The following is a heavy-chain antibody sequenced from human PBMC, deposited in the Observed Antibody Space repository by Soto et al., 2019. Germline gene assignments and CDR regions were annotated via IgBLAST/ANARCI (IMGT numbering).Heavy chain of an antibody. CDR3: EGESGENWSYEAY. D-gene: IGHD1-7*01. CDR2: ISTTGNT. CDR1: GDTITSFS. V-gene: IGHV4-4*07. Sequence: QVQLQESGPGLVKPSETLSLTCTVSGDTITSFSWNWIRQSAGKGLEWIGRISTTGNTHYNPSLESRVTMSLDTSKNQFSLKLTSVTAADTGVYYCEGESGENWSYEAYWGQGTLVTVSS. J-gene: IGHJ4*02.